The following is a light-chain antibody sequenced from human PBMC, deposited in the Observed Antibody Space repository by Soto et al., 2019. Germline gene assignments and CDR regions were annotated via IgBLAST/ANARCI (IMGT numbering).Light chain of an antibody. CDR3: LQDYNYPWT. Sequence: AIQLTQSPSSLSASVGDRVTITCRASQGIRNDLGWYQQKPGKAPKLLIYSASSLESGVPSRFSGSGSGTDFTLTISSLQPEDFATYYCLQDYNYPWTFGQGTNVEIK. V-gene: IGKV1-6*01. CDR1: QGIRND. CDR2: SAS. J-gene: IGKJ1*01.